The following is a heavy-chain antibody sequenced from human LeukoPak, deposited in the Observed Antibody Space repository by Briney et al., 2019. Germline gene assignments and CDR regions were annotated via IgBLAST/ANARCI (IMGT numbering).Heavy chain of an antibody. V-gene: IGHV4-34*01. D-gene: IGHD2-2*01. Sequence: SETLSLTCAVYGGSFSGYYWSWIRQPPGKGLEWIGEINHSGSTNYNPSLKSRVTISVDTSKNQFSLKLSSVTAADTAVYCCARPGCSSTSCAWFDPWGQGTLVTVSS. CDR2: INHSGST. J-gene: IGHJ5*02. CDR1: GGSFSGYY. CDR3: ARPGCSSTSCAWFDP.